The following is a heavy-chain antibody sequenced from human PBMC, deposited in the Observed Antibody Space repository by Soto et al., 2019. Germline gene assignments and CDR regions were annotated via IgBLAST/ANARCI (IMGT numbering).Heavy chain of an antibody. Sequence: QVQLQESGPRLVKPSGTLSLTCAVSGVSISSNNWWSWVRQPPGKGLEWIGDIYHSGSPDYSPSLKSRVTLSVDNSKNQFSLKLTSVTAADTAVYYCARRGASGIDSSYYYGMDVWGQGTTVTVSS. CDR3: ARRGASGIDSSYYYGMDV. CDR1: GVSISSNNW. CDR2: IYHSGSP. J-gene: IGHJ6*02. D-gene: IGHD3-10*01. V-gene: IGHV4-4*02.